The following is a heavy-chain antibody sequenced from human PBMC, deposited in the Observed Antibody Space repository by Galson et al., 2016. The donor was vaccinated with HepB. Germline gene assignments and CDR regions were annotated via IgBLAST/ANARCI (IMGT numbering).Heavy chain of an antibody. V-gene: IGHV1-18*01. CDR1: GSTFTNYG. CDR2: ISPYNGNT. Sequence: SVKVSCKASGSTFTNYGITWVRRAPGQGLDGMGWISPYNGNTNYAKNLQARVTMTTDTSTNPAYMDLRSLRSDDTAVYYFARDRSSRWGLPRGLDYWGQGTTVTVSS. CDR3: ARDRSSRWGLPRGLDY. J-gene: IGHJ4*03. D-gene: IGHD1-26*01.